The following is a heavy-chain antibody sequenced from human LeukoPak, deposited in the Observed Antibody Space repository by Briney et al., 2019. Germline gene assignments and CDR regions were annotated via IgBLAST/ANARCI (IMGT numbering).Heavy chain of an antibody. J-gene: IGHJ4*02. CDR1: GYTFTNYW. Sequence: GGSLNISCQGSGYTFTNYWIGWVRQMPGKGLEWMGIIYPGDSDTRYSPSFQGQVTISADKSISSAYLQWSSLKASDAAIYYCARGRGYTSSWYEYWGQGTLVTVSS. CDR3: ARGRGYTSSWYEY. CDR2: IYPGDSDT. D-gene: IGHD6-13*01. V-gene: IGHV5-51*01.